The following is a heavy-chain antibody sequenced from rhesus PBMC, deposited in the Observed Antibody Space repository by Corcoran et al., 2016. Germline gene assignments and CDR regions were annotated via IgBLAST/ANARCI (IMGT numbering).Heavy chain of an antibody. D-gene: IGHD4-23*01. Sequence: QVKLQQWGEGLVKPSETLSLTCAVYGGSITGYYWRWIRQPTGKGLEWIGNIDGNRSSTTHNPSLKNPVTMSKATSKTQFSLKRSSVAAADTAVYYCARAEYSNYPYYWVQGVLVTVSS. CDR2: IDGNRSST. CDR1: GGSITGYY. V-gene: IGHV4-73*01. CDR3: ARAEYSNYPYY. J-gene: IGHJ4*01.